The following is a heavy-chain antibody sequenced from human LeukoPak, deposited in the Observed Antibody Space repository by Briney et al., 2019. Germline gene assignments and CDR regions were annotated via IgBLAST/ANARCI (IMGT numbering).Heavy chain of an antibody. CDR2: ISYDGSNK. Sequence: PGRSLRLSCAASGFTFSSYGMHWVRQAPGKGLEWVAVISYDGSNKYSADSVKGRFTISRDNSKNTLYPQMNSLRAEDTAVYYCGVPQWELLNWGQGTLVTVSS. J-gene: IGHJ4*02. CDR3: GVPQWELLN. CDR1: GFTFSSYG. V-gene: IGHV3-30*03. D-gene: IGHD1-26*01.